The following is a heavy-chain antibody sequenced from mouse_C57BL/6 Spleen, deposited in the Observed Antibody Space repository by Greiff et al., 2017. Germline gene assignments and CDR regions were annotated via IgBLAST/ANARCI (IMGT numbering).Heavy chain of an antibody. Sequence: EVQLVESGPGLVKPSQSLSLTCSVTGYSITSGYYWNWIRQFPGNKLEWMGYISYDGSNNYNPSLKNRISITRDTSKNQFFLKLNSVTTEDTATYCCAREGWLLRGFAYWGQGTLVTVSA. CDR2: ISYDGSN. CDR1: GYSITSGYY. D-gene: IGHD2-3*01. V-gene: IGHV3-6*01. CDR3: AREGWLLRGFAY. J-gene: IGHJ3*01.